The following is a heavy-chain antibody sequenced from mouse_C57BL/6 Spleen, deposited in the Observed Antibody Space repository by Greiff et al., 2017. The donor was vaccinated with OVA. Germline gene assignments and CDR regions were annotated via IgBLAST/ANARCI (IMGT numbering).Heavy chain of an antibody. Sequence: EVQLQQSGAELVKPGASVKLSCTASGFNIKDYYMHWLKQRTEQGLEWIGRIDPEDGDTKYAPKFQGKATITADTSSNTAYLQLSSLTSEDTAVYYCARGGLDYYYAMDYWGQGTSVTVSS. CDR2: IDPEDGDT. CDR3: ARGGLDYYYAMDY. V-gene: IGHV14-2*01. CDR1: GFNIKDYY. J-gene: IGHJ4*01. D-gene: IGHD2-4*01.